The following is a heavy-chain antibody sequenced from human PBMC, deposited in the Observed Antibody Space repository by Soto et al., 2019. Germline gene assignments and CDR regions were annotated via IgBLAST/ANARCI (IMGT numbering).Heavy chain of an antibody. J-gene: IGHJ5*02. D-gene: IGHD6-13*01. V-gene: IGHV1-3*01. CDR3: VRRHVSATGIDWFDP. CDR1: GYTCPSYG. CDR2: INADNGDT. Sequence: AAVQVSCQASGYTCPSYGIHWVLPPPGQRLEWMGWINADNGDTKYSPKFQGRVTITRDTSASTAYMELSSLRSEDTAVYYCVRRHVSATGIDWFDPWGQGTLVTVSS.